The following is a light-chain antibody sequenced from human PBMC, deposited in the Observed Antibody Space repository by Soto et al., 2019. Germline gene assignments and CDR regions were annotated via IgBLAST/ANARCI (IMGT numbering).Light chain of an antibody. Sequence: EIVLTQSPVTLSLSPGERATLSCRASQSVGSYLAWYQQKPGQAPRLLIYDASNRATGIPARLSGSGSGTDFTLTISSLEPEDFAVYYCQQYRTFGQGTKVDIK. CDR3: QQYRT. V-gene: IGKV3-11*01. CDR1: QSVGSY. J-gene: IGKJ1*01. CDR2: DAS.